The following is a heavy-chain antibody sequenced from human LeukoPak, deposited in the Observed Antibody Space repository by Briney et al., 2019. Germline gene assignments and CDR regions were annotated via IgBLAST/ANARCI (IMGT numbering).Heavy chain of an antibody. D-gene: IGHD6-19*01. CDR3: ARLLGSSGSDC. V-gene: IGHV4-59*08. J-gene: IGHJ4*02. CDR2: IYYTGST. CDR1: GGSISSYY. Sequence: PSETLSLTCTVSGGSISSYYWSWIRQPPGKGLEWIGYIYYTGSTNYNPSLKSRLTMSVDTSKNQFSLKLSSVTAADTAVYYCARLLGSSGSDCWGQGTLVTVSS.